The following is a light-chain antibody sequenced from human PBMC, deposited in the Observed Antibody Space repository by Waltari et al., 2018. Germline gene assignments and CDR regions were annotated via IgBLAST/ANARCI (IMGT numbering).Light chain of an antibody. CDR1: SVRNSF. J-gene: IGLJ3*02. CDR3: SCRDSGARL. CDR2: AKD. Sequence: SSELTQDTAVSVALGQTVRITCQGDSVRNSFASWYQQKPGLAPLLILYAKDNRPSGIPARFSGSSSGNTASLTIAGAQAEDEADYYCSCRDSGARLFGGGTKLTVL. V-gene: IGLV3-19*01.